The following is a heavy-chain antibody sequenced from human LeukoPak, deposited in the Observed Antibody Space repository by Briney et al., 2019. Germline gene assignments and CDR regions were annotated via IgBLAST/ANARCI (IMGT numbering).Heavy chain of an antibody. CDR3: ARVPGIGYYYCYYMDV. CDR2: ISSSSSYI. D-gene: IGHD3-10*01. J-gene: IGHJ6*03. V-gene: IGHV3-21*01. Sequence: PGGSLRLSCAASGFTFSSYSMNWVRQAPGKGLEWVSSISSSSSYIYYADSVKGRFTISRDNAKNSLYLQMNSLRAEDTAVYYCARVPGIGYYYCYYMDVWGKGTTVTVSS. CDR1: GFTFSSYS.